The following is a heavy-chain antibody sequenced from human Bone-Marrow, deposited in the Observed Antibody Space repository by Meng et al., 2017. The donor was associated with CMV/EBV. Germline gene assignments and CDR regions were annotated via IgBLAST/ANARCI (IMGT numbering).Heavy chain of an antibody. CDR2: ISWNSGSI. Sequence: SLKISCAASGFTFDDYAMHWVRQAPGKGLEWVSGISWNSGSIGYADSVKGRFTISRDNAKNSLYLQMNSLRAEDMALYYCAKGYYYDSSGLFDYWGQGPLVTVSS. J-gene: IGHJ4*02. D-gene: IGHD3-22*01. V-gene: IGHV3-9*03. CDR3: AKGYYYDSSGLFDY. CDR1: GFTFDDYA.